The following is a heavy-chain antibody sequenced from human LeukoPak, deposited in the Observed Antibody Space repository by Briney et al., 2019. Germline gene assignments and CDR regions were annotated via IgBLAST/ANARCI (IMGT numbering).Heavy chain of an antibody. Sequence: ASVKVSCKASGGTFSSYAISWVRQAPGQGLEWMGGIIPIFGTANYAQKFQGRVTITADESTSTAYMELSSLRSEDTAVYYCARGLIAASHDAFDIWGQGTMVTVSS. CDR1: GGTFSSYA. J-gene: IGHJ3*02. CDR2: IIPIFGTA. D-gene: IGHD6-13*01. V-gene: IGHV1-69*13. CDR3: ARGLIAASHDAFDI.